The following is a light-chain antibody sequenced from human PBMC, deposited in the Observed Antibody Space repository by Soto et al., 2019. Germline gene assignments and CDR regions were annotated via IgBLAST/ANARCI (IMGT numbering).Light chain of an antibody. CDR1: ESVSSNL. J-gene: IGKJ1*01. CDR3: QQYGSSPMT. CDR2: DAS. Sequence: EIVLTQSPGTLSLSPGERATLSCRASESVSSNLLAWYQQKPGQAPRLLIYDASSRATGIPDRFSGSGSGTDFTLTISSLEPEDFAVYYCQQYGSSPMTFGQGTKVEIK. V-gene: IGKV3-20*01.